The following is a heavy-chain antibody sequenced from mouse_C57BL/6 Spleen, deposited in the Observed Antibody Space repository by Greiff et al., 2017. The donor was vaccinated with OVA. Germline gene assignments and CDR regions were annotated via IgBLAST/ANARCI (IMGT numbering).Heavy chain of an antibody. J-gene: IGHJ2*01. CDR3: AKGELGFDY. Sequence: VQLVESGAELVRPGASVKLSCKASGYTFTDYYINWVKQRPGQGLEWIARIYPGSGNTYYNEKFKGKATLTAEKSSSTAYMQLSSLTSEDSAVYFCAKGELGFDYWGQGTTLTVSS. V-gene: IGHV1-76*01. CDR1: GYTFTDYY. D-gene: IGHD4-1*01. CDR2: IYPGSGNT.